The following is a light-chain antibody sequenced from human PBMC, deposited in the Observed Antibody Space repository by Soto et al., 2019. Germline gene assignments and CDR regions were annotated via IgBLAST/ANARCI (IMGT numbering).Light chain of an antibody. CDR3: QQRSNWLLT. J-gene: IGKJ4*01. Sequence: EIVLTQSPATLSLTRGERATLSCRASQSVSSYLAWYQQKPGQAPRLLIYDASNSATGIPARFSGSGSGTDFTLTISSLEPEDFAVYYCQQRSNWLLTFGGGTKVEIK. CDR2: DAS. CDR1: QSVSSY. V-gene: IGKV3-11*01.